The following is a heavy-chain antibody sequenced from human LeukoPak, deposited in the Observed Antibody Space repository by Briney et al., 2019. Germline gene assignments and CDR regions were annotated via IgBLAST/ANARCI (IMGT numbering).Heavy chain of an antibody. CDR1: GFTFSSYG. J-gene: IGHJ4*02. Sequence: GRSLRLSCAASGFTFSSYGMHWVRQAPGKGLEWVAVIWYDGSDKYYTDSVKGRFTISRDNSKNTLYLQMNSLRAEDTAVYYCAKERTSEGYFDYWGQGTLVTVSS. CDR2: IWYDGSDK. V-gene: IGHV3-33*06. D-gene: IGHD1-1*01. CDR3: AKERTSEGYFDY.